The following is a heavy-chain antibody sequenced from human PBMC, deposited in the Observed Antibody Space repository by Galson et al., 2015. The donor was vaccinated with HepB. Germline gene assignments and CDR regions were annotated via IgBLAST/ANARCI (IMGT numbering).Heavy chain of an antibody. J-gene: IGHJ3*02. CDR1: GGSISSSGYY. CDR2: INHSGST. Sequence: ETLSLTCTVSGGSISSSGYYWSWIRQPPGKGLEWIGEINHSGSTNYNPSLKSRVTISVDTSKNQFSLKLSSVTAADTAVYYCAKGHVVVAAMSAFDIWGQGTMVTVSS. V-gene: IGHV4-39*07. D-gene: IGHD2-15*01. CDR3: AKGHVVVAAMSAFDI.